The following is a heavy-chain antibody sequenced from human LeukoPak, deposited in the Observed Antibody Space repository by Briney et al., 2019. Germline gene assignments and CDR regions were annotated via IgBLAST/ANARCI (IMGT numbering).Heavy chain of an antibody. D-gene: IGHD2-15*01. Sequence: SETLSLTCTVSGGALSSGGYYWSWIRPHPGKGLEWLGYIYYSGSTYYHPSLNSRVTISVDTSKNQFSLKLSSVTAADTAVYYCARAPPHGAGGTIFDYWGQGTLVTVSS. CDR2: IYYSGST. CDR1: GGALSSGGYY. V-gene: IGHV4-31*03. CDR3: ARAPPHGAGGTIFDY. J-gene: IGHJ4*02.